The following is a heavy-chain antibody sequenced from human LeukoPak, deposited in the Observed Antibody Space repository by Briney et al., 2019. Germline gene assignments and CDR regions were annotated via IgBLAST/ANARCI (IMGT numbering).Heavy chain of an antibody. CDR3: ARDPRYSGYDYSPDY. CDR2: IYYSGST. Sequence: SETLSHTCTVSGGSISSSSYYWGWIRQPPGKGLEWIGSIYYSGSTYYNPSLKSRVTISVDTSKNQFSLKLSSVTAADTAVYYCARDPRYSGYDYSPDYWGQGTLVTVSS. CDR1: GGSISSSSYY. D-gene: IGHD5-12*01. V-gene: IGHV4-39*07. J-gene: IGHJ4*02.